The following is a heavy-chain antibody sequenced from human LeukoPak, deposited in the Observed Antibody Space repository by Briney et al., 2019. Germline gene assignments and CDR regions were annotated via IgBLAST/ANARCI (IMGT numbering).Heavy chain of an antibody. CDR3: AKVHDYGDHGLGY. D-gene: IGHD4-17*01. CDR1: GFTFDDYA. J-gene: IGHJ4*02. Sequence: GRSLRLSCAASGFTFDDYAMHWVRQAPGKGLEWVSGISWNSGSIGYADSVKGRSTISRDNAKNSLYLQMNSLRAEDTALYYCAKVHDYGDHGLGYWGQGTLVTVSS. V-gene: IGHV3-9*01. CDR2: ISWNSGSI.